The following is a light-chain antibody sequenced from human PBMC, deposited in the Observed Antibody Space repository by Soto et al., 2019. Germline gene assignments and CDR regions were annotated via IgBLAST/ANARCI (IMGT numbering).Light chain of an antibody. CDR3: QQLTSYPST. CDR1: QGISND. V-gene: IGKV1-9*01. Sequence: DIQLSQSPSFLSASVGDRVTITCRASQGISNDLDWYQRKSGKAPKLLIATASILQSGVPSRFSGSGYGTAFTLTIRRLQPEDFSTYYCQQLTSYPSTVGQGTRLEI. J-gene: IGKJ5*01. CDR2: TAS.